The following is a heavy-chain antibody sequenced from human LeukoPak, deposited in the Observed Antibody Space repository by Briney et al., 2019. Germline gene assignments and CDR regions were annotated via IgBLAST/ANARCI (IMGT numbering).Heavy chain of an antibody. CDR3: ARIVAGKFY. CDR2: IYTTGTT. V-gene: IGHV4-4*07. CDR1: GGFISSHY. D-gene: IGHD6-19*01. J-gene: IGHJ4*02. Sequence: PSEALSLTCGVSGGFISSHYWSWIRQSAGKGLEWIAHIYTTGTTIYNPSLTSRVTMSIDTSKNQFSLRLSSVTAADTAVYYCARIVAGKFYWGQGTRVTVSS.